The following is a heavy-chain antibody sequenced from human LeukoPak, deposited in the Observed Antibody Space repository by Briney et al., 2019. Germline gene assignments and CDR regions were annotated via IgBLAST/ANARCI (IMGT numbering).Heavy chain of an antibody. CDR1: GGTFSSYA. D-gene: IGHD1-1*01. V-gene: IGHV1-69*06. J-gene: IGHJ4*02. Sequence: SVKVSCKASGGTFSSYAISWVRQAPGQGLEWMGGIIPIFGTANYAQKFQGRVTMTEDTSTDTAYMELSNLRSEDTAVYYCATYQLGYPYYWGQGTLVTVSS. CDR2: IIPIFGTA. CDR3: ATYQLGYPYY.